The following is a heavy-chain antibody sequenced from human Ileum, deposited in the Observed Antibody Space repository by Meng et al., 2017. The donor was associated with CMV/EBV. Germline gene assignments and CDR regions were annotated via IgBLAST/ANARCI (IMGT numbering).Heavy chain of an antibody. Sequence: LSLTCAISGDSVSSNSGAWNWIRQSPSRGLEWLGRTYYRSKWYNDYAVSVKSRITINTDTSKNQFSLQVNSVTPEDTAVYYCARGLPNYYEYGMDVWGQGTTVTVSS. CDR2: TYYRSKWYN. D-gene: IGHD4-11*01. J-gene: IGHJ6*02. CDR3: ARGLPNYYEYGMDV. V-gene: IGHV6-1*01. CDR1: GDSVSSNSGA.